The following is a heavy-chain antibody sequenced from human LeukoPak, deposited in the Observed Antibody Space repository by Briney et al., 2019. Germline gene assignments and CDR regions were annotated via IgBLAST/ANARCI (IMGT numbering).Heavy chain of an antibody. CDR1: GYTFTSYY. J-gene: IGHJ4*02. CDR2: INPSGGST. V-gene: IGHV1-46*01. D-gene: IGHD3-22*01. CDR3: ARTTHPMGYYDSSGYHPNPIFDY. Sequence: ASVKVSCKASGYTFTSYYMHWVRQAPGQGLEWMGIINPSGGSTSYAQKFQGRVTMTRDTSTSTVYMELSSLGSEDTAVYYCARTTHPMGYYDSSGYHPNPIFDYWGQGTLVTVSS.